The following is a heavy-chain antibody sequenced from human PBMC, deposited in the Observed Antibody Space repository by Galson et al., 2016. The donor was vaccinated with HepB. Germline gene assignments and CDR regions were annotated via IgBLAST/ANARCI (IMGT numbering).Heavy chain of an antibody. CDR2: GFHSGSS. CDR1: GDSISNINYY. D-gene: IGHD2-2*01. V-gene: IGHV4-39*02. CDR3: ARLGSVVVVPAFDS. Sequence: TLSLTCSVSGDSISNINYYWAWIRQPPGQGLEWIGSGFHSGSSFYNPSPRSRVSISVDTSKNHFSLKVTSMTAEDTALYYCARLGSVVVVPAFDSWGQGTLVTVSA. J-gene: IGHJ4*02.